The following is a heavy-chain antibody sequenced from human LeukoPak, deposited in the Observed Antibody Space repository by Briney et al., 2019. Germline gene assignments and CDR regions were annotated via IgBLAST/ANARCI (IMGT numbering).Heavy chain of an antibody. Sequence: PGGSLRLSCVASGFTFSTYDFHWVRQTAGEGLEWVSAIGTGGATYYPGSVKGRFTISRENAKNSLYLQMNSLGAGDTAVYYCAREVIDSSSSGWYLDLWGRGTLVTVSS. CDR1: GFTFSTYD. CDR3: AREVIDSSSSGWYLDL. CDR2: IGTGGAT. D-gene: IGHD6-6*01. J-gene: IGHJ2*01. V-gene: IGHV3-13*01.